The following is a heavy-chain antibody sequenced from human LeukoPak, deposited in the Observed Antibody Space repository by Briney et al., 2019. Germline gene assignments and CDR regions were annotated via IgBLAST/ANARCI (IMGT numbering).Heavy chain of an antibody. Sequence: GALRLSCAASGFTFSSYGMHGVRQAPGKGLEGEAVISYDGSNKYYADSVKGRFTISRDNSKNTLYLQMNSLRAEDTAVYYWARDTLLGAANYYYGMDVWGQGTTVTVSS. D-gene: IGHD1-26*01. CDR2: ISYDGSNK. V-gene: IGHV3-30*03. CDR1: GFTFSSYG. CDR3: ARDTLLGAANYYYGMDV. J-gene: IGHJ6*02.